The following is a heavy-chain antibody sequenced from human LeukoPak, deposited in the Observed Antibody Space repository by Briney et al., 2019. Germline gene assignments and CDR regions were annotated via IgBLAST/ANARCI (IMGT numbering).Heavy chain of an antibody. D-gene: IGHD3-16*02. J-gene: IGHJ3*02. CDR2: MNPASGNT. CDR1: GYTFTSYD. V-gene: IGHV1-8*01. CDR3: ARVPREIASI. Sequence: SVKVSCKASGYTFTSYDINWVRQATGQGLEWMGYMNPASGNTGYAQKFQGRVTMTTDTSIGAAYMELSSLRSEDTAVYYCARVPREIASIWGQGTMVTVSS.